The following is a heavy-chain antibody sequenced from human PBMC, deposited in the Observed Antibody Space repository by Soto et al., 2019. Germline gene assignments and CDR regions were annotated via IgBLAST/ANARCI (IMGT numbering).Heavy chain of an antibody. J-gene: IGHJ6*02. CDR1: GFTFSSYS. D-gene: IGHD5-18*01. CDR3: AREKSWPIHLYYYYGMDV. CDR2: ISSSSSTI. V-gene: IGHV3-48*02. Sequence: EVQLVESGGGLVQPGGSLRLSCAASGFTFSSYSMNWVRQAPGKGLEWVSYISSSSSTIYYADSVKGRFTISRDNAKNSLYLQMNSLRDEDTAVYYCAREKSWPIHLYYYYGMDVWGQGTTVTVSS.